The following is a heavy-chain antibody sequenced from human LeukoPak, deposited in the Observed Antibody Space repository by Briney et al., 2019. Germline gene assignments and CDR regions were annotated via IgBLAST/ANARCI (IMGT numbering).Heavy chain of an antibody. J-gene: IGHJ4*02. CDR2: IHHTGIT. CDR3: VRESRGWYEDS. Sequence: SETLSLTCAVYGGSFSGYYWSWIRQPPGKGLEWVGSIHHTGITYYTPSLGSRVTISLDTSKNHFSLRVYSVTAADTAVYYCVRESRGWYEDSWGQGTLVTVSS. V-gene: IGHV4-34*01. D-gene: IGHD6-19*01. CDR1: GGSFSGYY.